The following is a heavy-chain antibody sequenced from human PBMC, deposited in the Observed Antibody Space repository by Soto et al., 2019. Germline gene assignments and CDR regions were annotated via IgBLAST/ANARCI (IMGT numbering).Heavy chain of an antibody. CDR1: GGSISSGGYY. Sequence: SETLSLTCTVSGGSISSGGYYWSWIRQHPGKGLEWIGYIYYSGSTYYNPSLKSRVTISVDTSKNQFSLKLSSVTAADTAVYYCARVSSGSSSSYGMDVWGQGTTVTVSS. V-gene: IGHV4-31*03. CDR3: ARVSSGSSSSYGMDV. J-gene: IGHJ6*02. D-gene: IGHD6-6*01. CDR2: IYYSGST.